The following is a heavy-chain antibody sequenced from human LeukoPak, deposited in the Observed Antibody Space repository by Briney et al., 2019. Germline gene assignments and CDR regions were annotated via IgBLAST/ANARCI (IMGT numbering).Heavy chain of an antibody. Sequence: PGGSLRLSCAASGFTVSSNYMSWVRQAPGKGLEWVSVIYSGGSTYYADSVKGRFTISRDNSKNTLYLQMNSLRAEDTAVYYCARPNSYSSGSFYFDYWGQGTLVTVSS. CDR2: IYSGGST. D-gene: IGHD6-19*01. CDR3: ARPNSYSSGSFYFDY. CDR1: GFTVSSNY. J-gene: IGHJ4*02. V-gene: IGHV3-53*01.